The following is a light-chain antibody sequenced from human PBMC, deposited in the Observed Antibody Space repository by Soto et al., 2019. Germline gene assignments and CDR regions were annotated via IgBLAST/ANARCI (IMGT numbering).Light chain of an antibody. CDR1: TSNIGTFY. CDR2: LGD. J-gene: IGLJ1*01. Sequence: QSALTQPPSASSTPGQTVTLSCSGSTSNIGTFYVYWYQHLPGTAPKLLIYLGDQRASGVSDRFSGSKSGTSASLAINGLRSDDEADYYCAAWDDNLNAYVFGSGTKVTVL. CDR3: AAWDDNLNAYV. V-gene: IGLV1-47*02.